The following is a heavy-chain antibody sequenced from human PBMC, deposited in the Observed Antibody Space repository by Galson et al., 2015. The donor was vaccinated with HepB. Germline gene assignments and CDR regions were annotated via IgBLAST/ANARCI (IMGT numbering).Heavy chain of an antibody. CDR3: ARAEAIFGVYGMDV. CDR2: MNPNSGNM. CDR1: GYTFTSYD. D-gene: IGHD3-3*01. Sequence: SVKVSCKASGYTFTSYDINWVRQATGQGLEWMGWMNPNSGNMGYAQKFQGRVTVTRNTSISTAYMELSSLTSEDTAVYYCARAEAIFGVYGMDVWGQGTTVIVSS. J-gene: IGHJ6*02. V-gene: IGHV1-8*01.